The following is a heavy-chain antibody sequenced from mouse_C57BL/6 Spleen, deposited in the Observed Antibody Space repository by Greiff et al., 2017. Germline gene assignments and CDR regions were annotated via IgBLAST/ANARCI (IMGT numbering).Heavy chain of an antibody. CDR3: AREDGDYVGFDY. D-gene: IGHD2-13*01. CDR2: IYPGSGST. CDR1: GYTFTSYW. V-gene: IGHV1-55*01. J-gene: IGHJ2*01. Sequence: VQLQQPGAELVKPGASVKMSCKASGYTFTSYWITWVKQRPGQGLEWIGDIYPGSGSTNYNEKFKSKATLTVDTSSSTAYMQLSSLTSEDSAVYYCAREDGDYVGFDYWGQGTTLTVSS.